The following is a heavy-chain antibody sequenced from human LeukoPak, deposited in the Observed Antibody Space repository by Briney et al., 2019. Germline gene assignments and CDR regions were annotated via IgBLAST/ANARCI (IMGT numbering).Heavy chain of an antibody. V-gene: IGHV3-21*01. CDR3: ARESYYDILTGYSYYFDY. Sequence: GGSLRLSCAASGFTFSSYSMNWVRQAPGKGLEWVSSISSSSSYIYYADSVKGRFTISRDNAKNPLYLQMNSLRAEDTAVYYCARESYYDILTGYSYYFDYWGQGTLVTVSS. D-gene: IGHD3-9*01. J-gene: IGHJ4*02. CDR1: GFTFSSYS. CDR2: ISSSSSYI.